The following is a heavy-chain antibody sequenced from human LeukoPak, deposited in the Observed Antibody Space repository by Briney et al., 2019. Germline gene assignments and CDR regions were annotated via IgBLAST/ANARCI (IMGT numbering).Heavy chain of an antibody. CDR3: SRSAYYDGSGNYYDY. J-gene: IGHJ4*02. V-gene: IGHV3-74*01. D-gene: IGHD3-22*01. Sequence: GGSLRLSCAASGFTLSSYWMHWVRQAPGKGLVWVSRISDGGSTTTYADSVKGRFTISRDNAKNTLYLQMNGLRAEDTAVYYCSRSAYYDGSGNYYDYWGQGTLVTVSS. CDR1: GFTLSSYW. CDR2: ISDGGSTT.